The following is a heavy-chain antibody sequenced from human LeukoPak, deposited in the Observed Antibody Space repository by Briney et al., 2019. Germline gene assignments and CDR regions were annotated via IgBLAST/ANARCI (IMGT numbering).Heavy chain of an antibody. D-gene: IGHD2-2*01. Sequence: SETLSLTCTVSGGSISSYYWSWIRQPPGKGLEWIGYIYYSGSTNYNPSLKSRVTISVDTSKNQFSLKLSSVTAADTAVYYCARHGGSTSLFDYWGQGTLVTVSS. CDR1: GGSISSYY. J-gene: IGHJ4*02. CDR2: IYYSGST. V-gene: IGHV4-59*08. CDR3: ARHGGSTSLFDY.